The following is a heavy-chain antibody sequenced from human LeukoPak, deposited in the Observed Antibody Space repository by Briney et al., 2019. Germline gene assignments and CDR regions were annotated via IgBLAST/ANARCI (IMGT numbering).Heavy chain of an antibody. Sequence: SETLSLTCTVSGGSISSYYWSWIRQPPGKGLEWIGYIYYSGSTNYNPSLKSRVTISVDTSKNQFSLKLSSVTAADTAVYYCARYQPTCGPPTPYCFDPWGQGTLVTVSS. CDR3: ARYQPTCGPPTPYCFDP. CDR2: IYYSGST. J-gene: IGHJ5*02. D-gene: IGHD2-15*01. CDR1: GGSISSYY. V-gene: IGHV4-59*01.